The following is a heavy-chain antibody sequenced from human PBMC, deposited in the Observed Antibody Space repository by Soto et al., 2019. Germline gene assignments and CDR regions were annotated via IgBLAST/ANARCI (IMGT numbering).Heavy chain of an antibody. J-gene: IGHJ5*02. D-gene: IGHD3-3*01. CDR3: AGYYDFWSGYYTGFDP. CDR2: ISGSGGST. V-gene: IGHV3-23*01. Sequence: GGSLRLSCAASGFTFSSYAMSWVRQAPGKGLEWVSCISGSGGSTYYADSVKGRFTISRDNSKNTLYLQMNSLRAEDTAIYYCAGYYDFWSGYYTGFDPWGQGTLVTVS. CDR1: GFTFSSYA.